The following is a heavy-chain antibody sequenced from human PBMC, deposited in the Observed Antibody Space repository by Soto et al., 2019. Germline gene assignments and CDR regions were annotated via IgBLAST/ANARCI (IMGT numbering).Heavy chain of an antibody. Sequence: QVPLVQSGAEVKKPGSSVKVSCKASGGTFSSYALSCVRHAPGQWLEWMGGIIPIVGTANYAQKFQGRVTITADESTRKEKMELSSLRSEDTDVYYFASHHPVGGAVDIWGQGTMVTVYS. CDR3: ASHHPVGGAVDI. CDR2: IIPIVGTA. CDR1: GGTFSSYA. V-gene: IGHV1-69*01. D-gene: IGHD1-26*01. J-gene: IGHJ3*02.